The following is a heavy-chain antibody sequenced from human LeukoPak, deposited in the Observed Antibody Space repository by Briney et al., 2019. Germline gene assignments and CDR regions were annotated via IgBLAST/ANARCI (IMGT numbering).Heavy chain of an antibody. V-gene: IGHV1-3*01. Sequence: EASVKVSCKASGYTFTSNAMHWVRQAPGQSLEWMGWISAGDGNTEYSEKFQGRVTMTEDTSTDTAYMELSSLRSEDTAVYYCATAYSYGSGRFEHDYWGQGTLVTVSS. CDR1: GYTFTSNA. J-gene: IGHJ4*02. D-gene: IGHD3-10*01. CDR3: ATAYSYGSGRFEHDY. CDR2: ISAGDGNT.